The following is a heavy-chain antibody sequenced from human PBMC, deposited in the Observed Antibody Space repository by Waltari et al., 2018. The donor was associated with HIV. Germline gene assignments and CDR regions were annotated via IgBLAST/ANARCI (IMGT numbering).Heavy chain of an antibody. CDR3: ARGPLIGFGNNIVATKYYFDY. Sequence: QVQLQQWGAGLLKPSETLSLTCAVYGGSFSGYYWSWIRQPPGKGLEWIGEINHSGSTNYNPSLKSRVTISVDTSKNQFSLKLSSVTAADTAVYYCARGPLIGFGNNIVATKYYFDYWGQGTLVTVSS. D-gene: IGHD5-12*01. CDR1: GGSFSGYY. V-gene: IGHV4-34*01. J-gene: IGHJ4*02. CDR2: INHSGST.